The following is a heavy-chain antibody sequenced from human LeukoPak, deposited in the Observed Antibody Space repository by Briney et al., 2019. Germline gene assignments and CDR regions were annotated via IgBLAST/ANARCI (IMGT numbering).Heavy chain of an antibody. D-gene: IGHD3-10*01. V-gene: IGHV4-59*01. Sequence: SETLSLTCTVSGGSISSYYWSWIRQPPGKGLEWIGYIYYSGSTNYNPSLKSRVTISVDTSKNQFSLKLSSVTAANTAVYYCARGVSLLWFGDVRWFDPWGQGTLVTVSS. J-gene: IGHJ5*02. CDR3: ARGVSLLWFGDVRWFDP. CDR2: IYYSGST. CDR1: GGSISSYY.